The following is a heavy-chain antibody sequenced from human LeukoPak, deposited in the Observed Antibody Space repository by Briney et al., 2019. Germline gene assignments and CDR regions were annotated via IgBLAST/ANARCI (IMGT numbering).Heavy chain of an antibody. CDR1: GGSISSYY. CDR2: IYYSGST. J-gene: IGHJ4*02. D-gene: IGHD6-19*01. CDR3: ARDPGIAVAGFDF. V-gene: IGHV4-59*01. Sequence: SETLSLTCTVSGGSISSYYWSWIRQPPGKGLEWIGYIYYSGSTNYNPSLKSRVTILVDTSKNQFSLRLSSVTAADTAVYFCARDPGIAVAGFDFWSQGTLVTVSS.